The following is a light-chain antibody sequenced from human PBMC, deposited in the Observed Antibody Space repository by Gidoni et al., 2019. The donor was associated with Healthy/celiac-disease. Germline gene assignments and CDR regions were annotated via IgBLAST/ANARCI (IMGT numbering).Light chain of an antibody. CDR3: QQRSNWPIT. Sequence: EIVLTQSQATLSLSPGDRATLSCSASQSVSSYLAWYQQKPGQAPRLLIYDASNRATGIPARFSGSGSGTDFTLTISSLEPEDFAVYYCQQRSNWPITFGQGTRLEIK. V-gene: IGKV3-11*01. CDR2: DAS. CDR1: QSVSSY. J-gene: IGKJ5*01.